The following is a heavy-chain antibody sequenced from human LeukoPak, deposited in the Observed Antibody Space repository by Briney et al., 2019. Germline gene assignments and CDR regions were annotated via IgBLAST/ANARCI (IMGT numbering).Heavy chain of an antibody. D-gene: IGHD6-19*01. J-gene: IGHJ4*02. CDR3: ARGYSSGWFFDY. Sequence: PSETLSLTCAVYGGSLSGYYWTWIRQPPGKGLEWIGEINHSGSTNYNPSLKSRVTISEDTSKNQFSLKLSSVTAADTAVYYCARGYSSGWFFDYWGQGTLVTVSS. CDR1: GGSLSGYY. CDR2: INHSGST. V-gene: IGHV4-34*01.